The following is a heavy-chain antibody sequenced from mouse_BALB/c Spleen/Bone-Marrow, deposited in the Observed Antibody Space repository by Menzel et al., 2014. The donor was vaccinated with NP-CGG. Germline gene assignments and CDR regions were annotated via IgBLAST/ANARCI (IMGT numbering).Heavy chain of an antibody. D-gene: IGHD4-1*01. V-gene: IGHV1-82*01. J-gene: IGHJ3*01. Sequence: QVQLQQSGPELVKPGASVKISCKAPGYAFSSSWMNWVKQRPGQGLEWIGRIYPGDGDTNYNGKFKGKATLTADKSSSTAYMQLSSLTSVDSAVYSCARGRDWDAWFAYWGQGTLVTVSA. CDR2: IYPGDGDT. CDR1: GYAFSSSW. CDR3: ARGRDWDAWFAY.